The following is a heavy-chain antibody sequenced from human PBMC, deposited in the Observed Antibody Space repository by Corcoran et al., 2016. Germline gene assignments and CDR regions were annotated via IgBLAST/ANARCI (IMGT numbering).Heavy chain of an antibody. V-gene: IGHV3-7*03. CDR3: ARLYWCCNW. D-gene: IGHD2-8*02. J-gene: IGHJ1*01. Sequence: EEHLVDSGGGLVQPGGSLRLSCAASAFTFSSYWMGWVRQAPGKGLQWVASVNPDGSAKYYVDSVKGRFTISRDNAKNSLYLQMNSLGAEDTAVYYCARLYWCCNWWGRGTLVTVSS. CDR2: VNPDGSAK. CDR1: AFTFSSYW.